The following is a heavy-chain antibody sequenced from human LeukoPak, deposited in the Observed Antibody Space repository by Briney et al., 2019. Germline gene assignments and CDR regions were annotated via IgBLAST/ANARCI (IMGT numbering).Heavy chain of an antibody. V-gene: IGHV3-23*01. CDR1: GFVFNSHG. D-gene: IGHD6-19*01. J-gene: IGHJ4*02. CDR2: ISGRSGST. Sequence: GGSLRLSCAASGFVFNSHGMTWVRQAPGKGPEWVSAISGRSGSTYYTDSVRGRFTISRDNSKNTVYLQMNSLRVEETAVYYCAKLGGLEAAGWLDSWGRGTLVTVSS. CDR3: AKLGGLEAAGWLDS.